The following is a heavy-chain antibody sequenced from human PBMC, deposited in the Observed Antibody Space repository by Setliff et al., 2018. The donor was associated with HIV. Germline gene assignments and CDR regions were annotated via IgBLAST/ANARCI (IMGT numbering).Heavy chain of an antibody. CDR2: VSSIGNT. D-gene: IGHD5-12*01. V-gene: IGHV4-59*08. J-gene: IGHJ4*02. Sequence: SETLSLTCSVSGISINGYYWSWIRQSPRTRLEWIGYVSSIGNTNYNPSLKSRVTISVDTSKSQFSLTLTSVTAADTAVYYCARQMPIPGIAITPVDYWGQGALVTVSS. CDR1: GISINGYY. CDR3: ARQMPIPGIAITPVDY.